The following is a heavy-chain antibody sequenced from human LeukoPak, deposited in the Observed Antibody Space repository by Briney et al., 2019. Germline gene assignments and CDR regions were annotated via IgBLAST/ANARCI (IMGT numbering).Heavy chain of an antibody. J-gene: IGHJ3*02. V-gene: IGHV1-46*01. CDR2: INPSGGST. CDR1: GYTFTSYY. D-gene: IGHD6-19*01. Sequence: GASVKVSCKASGYTFTSYYMHWVRQAPGQGLEWMGIINPSGGSTSYAQKFQGRVTMTRGTSTSTVYMELSSLRSEDTAVYYCARAESIAVAGTKYSAFDIWGQGTMVTVSS. CDR3: ARAESIAVAGTKYSAFDI.